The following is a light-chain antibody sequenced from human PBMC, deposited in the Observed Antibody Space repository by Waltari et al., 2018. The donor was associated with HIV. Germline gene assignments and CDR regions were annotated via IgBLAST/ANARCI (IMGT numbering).Light chain of an antibody. V-gene: IGKV3-20*01. J-gene: IGKJ3*01. CDR1: QIITSGY. Sequence: EIVLTQSPGTLSLSPGERAALSCRASQIITSGYLAWYKQKPGQAPRLLIYGASSRATGIPDRFSGSGSGTDFTLTISRLEPEDFAVYYCQQYCTSLITFGPGTTVDIK. CDR2: GAS. CDR3: QQYCTSLIT.